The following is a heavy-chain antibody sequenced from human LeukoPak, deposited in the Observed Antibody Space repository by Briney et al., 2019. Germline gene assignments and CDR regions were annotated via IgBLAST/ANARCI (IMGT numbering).Heavy chain of an antibody. J-gene: IGHJ3*02. CDR3: ARDSKGGYDDAFDI. CDR1: GYTFTSYA. V-gene: IGHV1-3*01. D-gene: IGHD2-2*01. CDR2: INAGNGNT. Sequence: ASVKVSCKASGYTFTSYAMHWVRQAPGQRLEWMGWINAGNGNTKYSQKFQGRVTITRDTSASTAYMELSSLRSEDTAVYYCARDSKGGYDDAFDIWGQGTMVTVSS.